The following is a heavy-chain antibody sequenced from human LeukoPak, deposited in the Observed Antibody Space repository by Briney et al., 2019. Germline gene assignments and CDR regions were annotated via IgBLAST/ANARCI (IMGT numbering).Heavy chain of an antibody. CDR3: ARDRDRSYWYFDL. V-gene: IGHV3-48*03. D-gene: IGHD5-24*01. CDR1: GFTFSNYE. CDR2: IRTSGGTI. J-gene: IGHJ2*01. Sequence: GGSLRLSCAPSGFTFSNYEMSWVRQAPGKGLEWVSYIRTSGGTIYYADSVKGRFTIPRNNDKNAVYLKMNSLRAEDRAVYYCARDRDRSYWYFDLWGRGTLITDSS.